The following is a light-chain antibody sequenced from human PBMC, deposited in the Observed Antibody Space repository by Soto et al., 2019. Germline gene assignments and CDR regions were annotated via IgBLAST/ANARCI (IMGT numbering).Light chain of an antibody. J-gene: IGLJ1*01. Sequence: SALTQPRTVCGYPGESVAISCTGTSSDVGGFNSVSWYQQHPGKAPKLMIYDVNKRPSGVPDRFSGSKSGSTASLTISGLQAEDEADYYCCSYAGNYSYAFAPGTKVTVL. V-gene: IGLV2-11*01. CDR1: SSDVGGFNS. CDR2: DVN. CDR3: CSYAGNYSYA.